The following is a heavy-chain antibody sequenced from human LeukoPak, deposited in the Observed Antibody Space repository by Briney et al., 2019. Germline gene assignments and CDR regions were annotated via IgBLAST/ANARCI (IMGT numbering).Heavy chain of an antibody. CDR3: ARGAPLTY. D-gene: IGHD4/OR15-4a*01. CDR1: GFTFSSYS. J-gene: IGHJ4*02. CDR2: ISSSSSTI. Sequence: GGSLRLSCAASGFTFSSYSMNWVRQAPGKGLEWVSYISSSSSTIYYADSVKGRFTISRDNAKNSLYLQMNSLRAEDTAVYYCARGAPLTYWGQGTLVTVSS. V-gene: IGHV3-48*04.